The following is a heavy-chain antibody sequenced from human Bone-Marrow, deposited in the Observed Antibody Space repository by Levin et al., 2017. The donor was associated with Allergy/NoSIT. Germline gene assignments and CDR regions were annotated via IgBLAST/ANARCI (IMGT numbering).Heavy chain of an antibody. CDR3: ARYCSGASCYGGMDV. V-gene: IGHV3-23*01. CDR2: IGGSGSGT. D-gene: IGHD2-15*01. CDR1: GFTFSISA. J-gene: IGHJ6*02. Sequence: LSLTCAASGFTFSISAMNWVRQVPGKGLEWVSRIGGSGSGTYYTDSVKGRFTISRDNSKNTLFLQMNSLRVEDTAVYYCARYCSGASCYGGMDVWGQGTTVTVSS.